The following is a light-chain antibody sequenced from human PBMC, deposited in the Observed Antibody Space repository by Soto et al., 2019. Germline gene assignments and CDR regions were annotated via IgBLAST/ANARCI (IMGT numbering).Light chain of an antibody. CDR2: AAS. CDR1: QSIVTY. Sequence: DIQMTQSPSSLSASVGDRFTVTCRASQSIVTYLNWYLQKPGKAPKLLIYAASNLQSGVPSRFSGSGSGTEFTLTISSLQPDDFATYYCQQYNSYSFGQGTKVDIK. J-gene: IGKJ1*01. V-gene: IGKV1-5*01. CDR3: QQYNSYS.